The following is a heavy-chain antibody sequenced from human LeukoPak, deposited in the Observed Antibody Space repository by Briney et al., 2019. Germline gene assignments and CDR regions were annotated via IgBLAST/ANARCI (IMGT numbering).Heavy chain of an antibody. Sequence: GGSLRLSCAASGFTFSSYWMSWVRQAPGKGLEWVANIKQDGSEKYYVDSVKGRFTISRGNAKNSLYLQMNSLRAEDTAVYYCARNAYYYYYGMDVWGQGTTVTVSS. CDR1: GFTFSSYW. CDR3: ARNAYYYYYGMDV. J-gene: IGHJ6*02. V-gene: IGHV3-7*01. CDR2: IKQDGSEK.